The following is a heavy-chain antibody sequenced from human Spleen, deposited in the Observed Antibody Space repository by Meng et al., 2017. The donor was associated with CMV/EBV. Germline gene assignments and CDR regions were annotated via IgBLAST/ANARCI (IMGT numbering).Heavy chain of an antibody. D-gene: IGHD2-2*01. CDR3: ARASFMAAISMYYYYYGMDV. J-gene: IGHJ6*02. Sequence: SVKVSCKASGFTFTSSAVQWVRQARGQRLEWIGWIVVGSGNTNYAQEFQERVTITRDMSTSTAYMELSSLRSEDTAVYYCARASFMAAISMYYYYYGMDVWGQGTTVTVSS. V-gene: IGHV1-58*01. CDR2: IVVGSGNT. CDR1: GFTFTSSA.